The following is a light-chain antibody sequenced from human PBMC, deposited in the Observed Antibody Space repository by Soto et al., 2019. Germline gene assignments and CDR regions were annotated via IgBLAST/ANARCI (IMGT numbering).Light chain of an antibody. CDR3: QQGFSTPIT. J-gene: IGKJ5*01. CDR2: TAS. V-gene: IGKV1-39*01. CDR1: QNIGNY. Sequence: DIQMTQSPSSLSASVRGRVTITCRASQNIGNYLNWYQQTPGKAPRLLISTASSLQSGVPSRFSGSRSGADFTLSISSLQPEDSATYYCQQGFSTPITVGQGTRLESK.